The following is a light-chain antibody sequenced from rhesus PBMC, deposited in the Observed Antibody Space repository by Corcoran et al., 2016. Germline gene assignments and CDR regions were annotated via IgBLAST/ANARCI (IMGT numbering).Light chain of an antibody. V-gene: IGKV3-24*04. CDR3: QQSSDLYN. Sequence: ETVVTQSPATLALSPGERATLSCRASQSVGRYLAWYQQKPGQAPRLLIYGASRRATGIPDRFSGSGSGTDFTLTISSLESEDVGVYYCQQSSDLYNFGQVTKVEIK. J-gene: IGKJ2*01. CDR2: GAS. CDR1: QSVGRY.